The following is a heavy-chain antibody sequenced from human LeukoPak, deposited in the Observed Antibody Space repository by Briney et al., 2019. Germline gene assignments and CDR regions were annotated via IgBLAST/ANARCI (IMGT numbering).Heavy chain of an antibody. D-gene: IGHD6-19*01. J-gene: IGHJ4*02. CDR2: ISAYNGNT. CDR3: ARDSSGLYYFDY. CDR1: GYTFTSYG. V-gene: IGHV1-18*01. Sequence: ASVKVSCKASGYTFTSYGISWVRQAPGQGLEWMGWISAYNGNTNYAQKLQGRVTMTTDTSTSTAYMELRSLRSEDTAVYYCARDSSGLYYFDYWGQGTLVTVSS.